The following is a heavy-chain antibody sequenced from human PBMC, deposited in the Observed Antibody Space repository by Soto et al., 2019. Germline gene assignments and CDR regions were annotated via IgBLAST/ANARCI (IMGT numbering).Heavy chain of an antibody. V-gene: IGHV1-69*08. CDR2: IIPILGIA. D-gene: IGHD3-10*01. CDR1: GGTFSSYT. Sequence: QVQLVQSGAEVKKPGSSVKVSCKASGGTFSSYTISWVRQAPGQGLEWMGRIIPILGIANYAQKFQGRVTITADKSTSTAYMELSSLRSEDTAVYYCARDEDGSGPCDLWGRGTLVTVSS. J-gene: IGHJ2*01. CDR3: ARDEDGSGPCDL.